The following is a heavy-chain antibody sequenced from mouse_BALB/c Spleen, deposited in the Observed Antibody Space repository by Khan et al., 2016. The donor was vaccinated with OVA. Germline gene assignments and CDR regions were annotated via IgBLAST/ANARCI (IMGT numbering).Heavy chain of an antibody. CDR3: DSATYGYAFVY. V-gene: IGHV3-8*02. Sequence: EVPLQESGPSLVKPSQTLSLNCSVTGDSITSGYWNWIRKFPGNKLEYMGYIIYTGYTYYNPSLNSRISITRHTSKNQYYLPLNSVTDQDTATSYCDSATYGYAFVYWGQGTLVTVSA. J-gene: IGHJ3*01. CDR1: GDSITSGY. CDR2: IIYTGYT. D-gene: IGHD2-14*01.